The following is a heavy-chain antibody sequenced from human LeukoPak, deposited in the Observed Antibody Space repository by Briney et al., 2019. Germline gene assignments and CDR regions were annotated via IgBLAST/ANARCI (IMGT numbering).Heavy chain of an antibody. D-gene: IGHD1-7*01. CDR2: INHSGST. J-gene: IGHJ4*02. CDR3: ARHPMGGTTFFDY. V-gene: IGHV4-34*01. Sequence: SETLSLTCAVYGGSFSGYYWSLIRQPPGKGLELIGEINHSGSTNYNPSLKSRVTISVDTSKNQFSLKLSSVTAADTAVYYCARHPMGGTTFFDYWGQGTLVTVSS. CDR1: GGSFSGYY.